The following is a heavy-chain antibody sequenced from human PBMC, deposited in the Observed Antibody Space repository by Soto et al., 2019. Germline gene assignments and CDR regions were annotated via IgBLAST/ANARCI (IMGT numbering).Heavy chain of an antibody. CDR3: ARGLRRENATIVKSLDY. CDR1: GGSFSGYY. J-gene: IGHJ4*02. D-gene: IGHD5-12*01. Sequence: SETLSLTCAVYGGSFSGYYWSWIRQPPGKGLEWIGEINHSGSTNYNPSLKSRVTISLNTSKNQFSLKLSSVTAADTAVYYCARGLRRENATIVKSLDYWGQGTLVTVSS. V-gene: IGHV4-34*01. CDR2: INHSGST.